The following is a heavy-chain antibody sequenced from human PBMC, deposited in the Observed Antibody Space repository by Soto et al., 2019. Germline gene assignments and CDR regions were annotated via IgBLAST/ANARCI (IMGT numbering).Heavy chain of an antibody. Sequence: QVQLQESGPGLVKPSQTLSLTCTVSGGSINSGDYYWSWIRQPPGKGLEWIGYIFYSGSTYYNPALKRRATIAMDTSKTLSPPKPNSVTAAEPAAYYCASATGEGYGFDFWGQGTMVSVPS. CDR3: ASATGEGYGFDF. D-gene: IGHD3-10*01. CDR1: GGSINSGDYY. CDR2: IFYSGST. J-gene: IGHJ3*01. V-gene: IGHV4-30-4*01.